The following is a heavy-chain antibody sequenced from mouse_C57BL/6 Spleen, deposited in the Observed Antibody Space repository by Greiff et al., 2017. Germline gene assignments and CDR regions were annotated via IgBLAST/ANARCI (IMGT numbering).Heavy chain of an antibody. Sequence: EVQLQQSGAELVRPGASVKLSCTASGFNIKDDYMHWVKQRPEQGLEWIGWIDPENGDTEYASKFQGKATITADTSSNTAYLQLSSLTSEDTAVYYCTVNRYYFDYWGQGTTLTVSS. J-gene: IGHJ2*01. CDR1: GFNIKDDY. CDR3: TVNRYYFDY. V-gene: IGHV14-4*01. CDR2: IDPENGDT.